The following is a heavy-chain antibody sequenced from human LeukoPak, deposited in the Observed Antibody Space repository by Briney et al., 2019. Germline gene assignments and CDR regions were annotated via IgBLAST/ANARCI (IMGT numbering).Heavy chain of an antibody. CDR1: GFTLSTYR. CDR2: IKEDGSKK. D-gene: IGHD6-13*01. Sequence: PGGSLRLSCAASGFTLSTYRISWVRQAPGKGLEWVANIKEDGSKKYYVDSVKGRFTISRDNAKNAVFLQMNSLRAEDTAVYYCARAIAAAGAYWGQGTLVTVSS. CDR3: ARAIAAAGAY. J-gene: IGHJ4*02. V-gene: IGHV3-7*04.